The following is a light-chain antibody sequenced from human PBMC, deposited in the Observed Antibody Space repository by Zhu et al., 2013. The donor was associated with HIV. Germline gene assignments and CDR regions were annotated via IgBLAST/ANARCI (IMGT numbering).Light chain of an antibody. V-gene: IGKV1-17*01. J-gene: IGKJ2*02. Sequence: DIQMTQSPSFLSASVGDRVNITCRASRNIRNDLAWFQHRPGKAPQRLIYGASTLQSGAPLRFGGSGSDTEFGLTINSLQAEDFATYFCLQTFSYPWTFG. CDR2: GAS. CDR1: RNIRND. CDR3: LQTFSYPWT.